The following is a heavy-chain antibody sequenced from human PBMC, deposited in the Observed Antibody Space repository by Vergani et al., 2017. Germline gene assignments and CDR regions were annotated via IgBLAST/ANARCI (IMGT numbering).Heavy chain of an antibody. CDR3: ARDSGIAVAGRLAHYYYYGMDV. Sequence: QVQLQESGPGLVKPSQTLSLTCTVSGGSIRSGDYYWSWIRQPPGKGLEWIGYIYYSGSTYYNPSLKSRVTISVDTSKNQFSLKLSSVTAADTAVYYCARDSGIAVAGRLAHYYYYGMDVWGQGTTVTVSS. D-gene: IGHD6-19*01. J-gene: IGHJ6*02. V-gene: IGHV4-30-4*08. CDR1: GGSIRSGDYY. CDR2: IYYSGST.